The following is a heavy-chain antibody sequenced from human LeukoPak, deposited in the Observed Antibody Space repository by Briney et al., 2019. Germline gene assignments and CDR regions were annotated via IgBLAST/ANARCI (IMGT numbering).Heavy chain of an antibody. CDR3: ARRIAAAGRPLDP. D-gene: IGHD6-13*01. CDR1: GFTFSGYS. CDR2: IKQDGSEK. Sequence: GGSLRLSCAASGFTFSGYSMNWVRQAPGKGLEWVANIKQDGSEKYYVDSVKGRFTISRDNAKNSLYLQMNSLRAEDTAVYYCARRIAAAGRPLDPWGQGTLVTVSS. J-gene: IGHJ5*02. V-gene: IGHV3-7*01.